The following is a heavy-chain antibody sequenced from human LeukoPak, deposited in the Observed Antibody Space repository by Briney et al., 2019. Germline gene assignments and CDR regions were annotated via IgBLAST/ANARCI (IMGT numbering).Heavy chain of an antibody. CDR1: GGSISSYY. D-gene: IGHD6-19*01. V-gene: IGHV4-59*01. CDR3: ARGLSSGWYPFDP. Sequence: MTSETLSLTCTVSGGSISSYYWSWIRQPPGKGLEWIGYIYYSGSTNYNPSPKSRVTMSVDTSKNQFSLKLSSVTAADTAVYYCARGLSSGWYPFDPWGQGTLVTVSS. CDR2: IYYSGST. J-gene: IGHJ5*02.